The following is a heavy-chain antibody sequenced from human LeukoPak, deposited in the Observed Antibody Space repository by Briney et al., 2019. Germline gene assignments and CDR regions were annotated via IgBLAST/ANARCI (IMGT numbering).Heavy chain of an antibody. CDR2: IYSGGST. V-gene: IGHV3-53*01. J-gene: IGHJ3*01. D-gene: IGHD5-24*01. Sequence: GGSLRLSCAASGFTVSSNYMSWVRQAPGKGLEWVSVIYSGGSTYYADSVKGRFTISRDNAKNSLYLQMNSLRAEDTAVYFCARTNYPSGIVWGHGTMVTVSS. CDR3: ARTNYPSGIV. CDR1: GFTVSSNY.